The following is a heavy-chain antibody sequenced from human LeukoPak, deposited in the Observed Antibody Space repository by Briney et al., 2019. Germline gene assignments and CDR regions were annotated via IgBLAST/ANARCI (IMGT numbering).Heavy chain of an antibody. CDR1: GGSISPYY. Sequence: SETLSLTCTVSGGSISPYYWSWIRQPPGKGLEYIGYIYYSGTTDYNPSLKSRVTISVDTSKNQFSLKLSSVTAADTAVYYCARLSQIVAFDIWGQGTMVTVSS. V-gene: IGHV4-59*12. CDR2: IYYSGTT. CDR3: ARLSQIVAFDI. J-gene: IGHJ3*02. D-gene: IGHD6-6*01.